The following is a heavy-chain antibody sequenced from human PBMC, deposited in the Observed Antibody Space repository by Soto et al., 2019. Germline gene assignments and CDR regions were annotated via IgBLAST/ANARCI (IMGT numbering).Heavy chain of an antibody. CDR1: GYTFTSYG. J-gene: IGHJ6*02. D-gene: IGHD3-22*01. CDR3: SRNPKLVSPLNLYYYDSSGYYYSDYYYYYGMDV. V-gene: IGHV1-18*01. CDR2: ISAYNGNT. Sequence: ASVKVSCKASGYTFTSYGISWVRQAPGQGLEWMGWISAYNGNTNYAQKLQGRVTMTTDTSTSTAYMELRSLRSDDTAVYYCSRNPKLVSPLNLYYYDSSGYYYSDYYYYYGMDVWGQGTTVTVSS.